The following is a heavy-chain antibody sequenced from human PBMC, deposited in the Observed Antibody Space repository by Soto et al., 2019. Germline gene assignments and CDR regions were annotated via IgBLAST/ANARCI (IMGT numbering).Heavy chain of an antibody. CDR3: AREGYRKYSYYGMDV. Sequence: EVQLVESGGGLVQPGGSLRLSCAASGFTFSSYWMSWVRQAPGKGLEWVANIKQDGSEKYYVDSVKGRFTISRDNDKNSRYLQMKSLRAEDTAVYYCAREGYRKYSYYGMDVWGQGTTVTVSS. J-gene: IGHJ6*02. V-gene: IGHV3-7*01. CDR2: IKQDGSEK. CDR1: GFTFSSYW. D-gene: IGHD5-18*01.